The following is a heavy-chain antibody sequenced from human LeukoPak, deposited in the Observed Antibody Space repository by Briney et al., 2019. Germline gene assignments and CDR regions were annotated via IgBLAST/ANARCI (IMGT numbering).Heavy chain of an antibody. CDR2: GST. CDR1: GGSISSYY. D-gene: IGHD4-17*01. Sequence: SETLSLTCTVSGGSISSYYWSWIRQPPGKGLEWIGGSTNYNPSLKSRVTLSVDTSKNQFSLKLSSVTAADTAVYYCAREKDYGDPDDYWGQGTLVTVSS. J-gene: IGHJ4*02. V-gene: IGHV4-4*08. CDR3: AREKDYGDPDDY.